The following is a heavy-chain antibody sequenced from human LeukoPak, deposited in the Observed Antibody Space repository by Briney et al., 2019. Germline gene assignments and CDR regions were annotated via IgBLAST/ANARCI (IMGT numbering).Heavy chain of an antibody. CDR1: GYTFTSYG. CDR3: ARVGYGSGWYSLAFDY. Sequence: GASVKVSCKASGYTFTSYGISWVRQAPGQGLEWMGWISAYNGNTNYAQKLQGRVTMTTDTSTSTAYMELRSLRSDDPAVYYCARVGYGSGWYSLAFDYWGQGPLVTVSS. CDR2: ISAYNGNT. D-gene: IGHD6-19*01. V-gene: IGHV1-18*01. J-gene: IGHJ4*02.